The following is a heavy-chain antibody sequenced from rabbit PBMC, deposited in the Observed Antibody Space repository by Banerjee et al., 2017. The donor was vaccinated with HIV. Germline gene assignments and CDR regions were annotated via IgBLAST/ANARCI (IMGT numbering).Heavy chain of an antibody. CDR3: ARGLVAGVLDL. V-gene: IGHV1S40*01. CDR2: IYNGDGST. D-gene: IGHD3-3*01. CDR1: GFDLSSYYD. J-gene: IGHJ6*01. Sequence: QSLEESGGGLVKPEGSLTLTCKASGFDLSSYYDMCWVRQAPGKGLEWIACIYNGDGSTWYASWAKGRFTISKTSSTTVTLQMTSLTAADTATYFCARGLVAGVLDLWGPGTLVTVS.